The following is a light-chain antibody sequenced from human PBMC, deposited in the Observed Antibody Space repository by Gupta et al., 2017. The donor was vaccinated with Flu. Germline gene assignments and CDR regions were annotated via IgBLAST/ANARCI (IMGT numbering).Light chain of an antibody. CDR3: KQSYSTPRT. CDR2: AAS. V-gene: IGKV1-39*01. J-gene: IGKJ3*01. CDR1: QSSSSY. Sequence: GDRVAITCRAVQSSSSYFNWLQQKPGKAPKRLIYAASCLQSGVPSRFSGSGSGTDFTLTISSLQPEDVATYYCKQSYSTPRTFGPGTKVDIK.